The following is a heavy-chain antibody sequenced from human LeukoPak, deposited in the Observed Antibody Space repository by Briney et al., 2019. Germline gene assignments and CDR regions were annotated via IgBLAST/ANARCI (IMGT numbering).Heavy chain of an antibody. CDR2: INHSGST. J-gene: IGHJ4*02. CDR3: ARGGQLSLSR. CDR1: GGSFSGYY. Sequence: KPSETLSLTCAVYGGSFSGYYWNWIRQPPGKGLEWIGEINHSGSTNYNPSLKSRVTISVDTSKNQFSLKLSSVTSADTAVYYCARGGQLSLSRWGQGTLVTVSS. D-gene: IGHD6-6*01. V-gene: IGHV4-34*01.